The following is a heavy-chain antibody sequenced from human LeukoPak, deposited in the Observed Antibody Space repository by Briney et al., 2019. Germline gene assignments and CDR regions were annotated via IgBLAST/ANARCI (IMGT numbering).Heavy chain of an antibody. D-gene: IGHD6-6*01. CDR2: ISSGTGSYI. J-gene: IGHJ4*02. CDR3: ARCSGVFGSSGY. CDR1: GLTFSGQW. V-gene: IGHV3-21*01. Sequence: PGGSLTLSCAASGLTFSGQWMNWVRQAPGKGLEWVSTISSGTGSYIYYADSVRGRFTISRDNAKNSLYLQMNSLRAEDTAVYYCARCSGVFGSSGYWGQGTLVTVSS.